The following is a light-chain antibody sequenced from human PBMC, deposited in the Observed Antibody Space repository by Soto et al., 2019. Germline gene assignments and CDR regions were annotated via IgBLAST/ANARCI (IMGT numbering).Light chain of an antibody. V-gene: IGKV3-20*01. CDR2: AAS. Sequence: IVLTQSPGTLSLSPGERATLSCRASQSVSRNYLAWYQQKPGQAPRLLIYAASSRATGIPDRFSGSGSGTDFTLTISRLEPEDFAAYCCHQYGNSPGTFGQGTKVDIK. CDR1: QSVSRNY. CDR3: HQYGNSPGT. J-gene: IGKJ1*01.